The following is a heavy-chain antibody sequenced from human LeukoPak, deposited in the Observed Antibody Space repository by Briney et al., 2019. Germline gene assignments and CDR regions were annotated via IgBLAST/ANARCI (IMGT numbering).Heavy chain of an antibody. D-gene: IGHD2-2*01. V-gene: IGHV4-61*02. J-gene: IGHJ4*02. CDR1: GGSISSGSYY. CDR3: ARGPIVVVPAAMAFDY. CDR2: IYTSGST. Sequence: PSQTLSLTCTVSGGSISSGSYYWSWIRQPAGKGLEWIGRIYTSGSTNYNPSLKSRVTISVDPSKNQFSLKLSSVTAADTAVYYCARGPIVVVPAAMAFDYWGQGTLVTVSS.